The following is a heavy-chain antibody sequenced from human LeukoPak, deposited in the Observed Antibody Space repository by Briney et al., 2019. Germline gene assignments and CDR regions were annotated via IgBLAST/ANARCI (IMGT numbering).Heavy chain of an antibody. Sequence: PSETLSLTCNVSGVSVSGSFYYWGWIRQPPGKGLEWIGSIFHSGTTYYNPSLKSRVTMSVDTSKNQFSLRLTSVTAADTTVYYCAKQEYFYDSNGLWIGAEFDYWGQGTLVAVSS. J-gene: IGHJ4*02. V-gene: IGHV4-39*01. CDR2: IFHSGTT. CDR3: AKQEYFYDSNGLWIGAEFDY. CDR1: GVSVSGSFYY. D-gene: IGHD3-22*01.